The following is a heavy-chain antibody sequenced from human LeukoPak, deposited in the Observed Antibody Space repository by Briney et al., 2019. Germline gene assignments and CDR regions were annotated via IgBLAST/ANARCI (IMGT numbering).Heavy chain of an antibody. CDR2: ISYDGSNK. V-gene: IGHV3-30*04. D-gene: IGHD3-10*01. CDR3: AKDLGGYGSGSYPSDY. CDR1: GFTFSSYA. Sequence: GGSLRLSCAASGFTFSSYAMHWVRQAPGKGLEWVAVISYDGSNKYYADSVKGRFTISRDNSKNTLYLQMNSLRAEDTAVYYCAKDLGGYGSGSYPSDYWGQGTLVTVSS. J-gene: IGHJ4*02.